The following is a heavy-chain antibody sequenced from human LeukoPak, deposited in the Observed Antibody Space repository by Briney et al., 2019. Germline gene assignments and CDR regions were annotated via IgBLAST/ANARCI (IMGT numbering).Heavy chain of an antibody. D-gene: IGHD6-19*01. V-gene: IGHV4-39*07. Sequence: SETLSLTCTVSGGSISSSSYYWGWIRQPPGKGLEWIGSIYYSGSTYYNPSLKSRVTISVDTSKNQFSLKLSSVTAADTAVYYCARGNYIAVAGTYLDYWGQGTLVTVSS. CDR3: ARGNYIAVAGTYLDY. CDR2: IYYSGST. CDR1: GGSISSSSYY. J-gene: IGHJ4*02.